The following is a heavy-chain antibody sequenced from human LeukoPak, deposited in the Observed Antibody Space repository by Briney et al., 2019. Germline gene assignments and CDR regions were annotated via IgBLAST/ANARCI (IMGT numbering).Heavy chain of an antibody. Sequence: ASVTVSCKASGYTFTIYGISWVRQAPGQGLEGMGWISAYNGNTNYAQKLQGRVTMTTDTSTSTAYMELRSLRSDDTAVYYCARDEVRTTPDYWGQGTLVTVSS. D-gene: IGHD1-1*01. CDR2: ISAYNGNT. V-gene: IGHV1-18*01. J-gene: IGHJ4*02. CDR1: GYTFTIYG. CDR3: ARDEVRTTPDY.